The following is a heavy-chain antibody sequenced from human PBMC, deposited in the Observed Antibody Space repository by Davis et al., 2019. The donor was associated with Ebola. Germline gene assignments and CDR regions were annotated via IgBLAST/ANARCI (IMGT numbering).Heavy chain of an antibody. CDR1: GYTFTSYG. D-gene: IGHD4-17*01. J-gene: IGHJ4*02. Sequence: ASVKVSCKASGYTFTSYGISWVRQAPGQGLEWMGIINPRDGSTSYAQKFQGSVTMTRDTFTSTVYTELSSLRSEDTAVYYRARVGGATTTVTRSGSWGASYWGQGTLVTVSS. CDR3: ARVGGATTTVTRSGSWGASY. V-gene: IGHV1-46*01. CDR2: INPRDGST.